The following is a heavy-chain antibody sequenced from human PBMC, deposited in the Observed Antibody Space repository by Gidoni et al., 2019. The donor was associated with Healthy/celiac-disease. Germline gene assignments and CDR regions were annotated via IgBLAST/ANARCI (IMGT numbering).Heavy chain of an antibody. CDR3: ARHGGGMVRGVIVGDYFDY. D-gene: IGHD3-10*01. Sequence: QLQLQESGPGLVKPSETLSLTCTVAGGSIRSSSYYWGWIRKPPGKGLEWIGSIYYSGSTYYNPSLKSRVTISVDTSKNQFSLKLSSVTAADTAVYYCARHGGGMVRGVIVGDYFDYWGQGTLVTVSS. J-gene: IGHJ4*02. CDR2: IYYSGST. CDR1: GGSIRSSSYY. V-gene: IGHV4-39*01.